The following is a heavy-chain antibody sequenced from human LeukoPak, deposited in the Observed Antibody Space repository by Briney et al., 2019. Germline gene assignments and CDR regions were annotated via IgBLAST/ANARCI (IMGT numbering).Heavy chain of an antibody. CDR3: ARGGIVATSSFDY. D-gene: IGHD5-12*01. CDR1: GYTFTSYG. CDR2: ISAYNGNT. V-gene: IGHV1-18*01. Sequence: ASVKVSCKASGYTFTSYGISWVRQAAGHGLEWMGWISAYNGNTHYAQKLQGRVTMTTDTSTSTAYMDLRSLRFDDTAVYYSARGGIVATSSFDYWGQGTLVTVSS. J-gene: IGHJ4*02.